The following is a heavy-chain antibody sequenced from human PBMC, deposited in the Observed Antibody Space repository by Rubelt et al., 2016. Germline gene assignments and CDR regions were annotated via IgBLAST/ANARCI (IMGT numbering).Heavy chain of an antibody. J-gene: IGHJ4*02. CDR1: GFTFSNYA. CDR2: IRGSGGTT. CDR3: ARAGPGGNSDY. D-gene: IGHD4-23*01. Sequence: GGSLRLSCAASGFTFSNYAMSWVRQAPGKGLEWVSLIRGSGGTTHYAGSVKGRFTVSRDNSKNTLYLQMNSLRAEDTAVYYCARAGPGGNSDYWGQGTLVTVSS. V-gene: IGHV3-23*01.